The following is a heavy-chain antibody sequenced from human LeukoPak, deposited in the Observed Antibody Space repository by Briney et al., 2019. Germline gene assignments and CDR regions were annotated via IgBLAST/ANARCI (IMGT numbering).Heavy chain of an antibody. J-gene: IGHJ4*02. Sequence: GGSLRLSCAASGFTFSSYGMHWVRQAPGKGLEWVAFIRYDGSNKYYADSVKGRFTISRDNSKNTLYLQMNSLRAEDTAVYYCAKPPRTYYYDSSDFDYWGQGTLVTVSS. CDR3: AKPPRTYYYDSSDFDY. CDR1: GFTFSSYG. CDR2: IRYDGSNK. V-gene: IGHV3-30*02. D-gene: IGHD3-22*01.